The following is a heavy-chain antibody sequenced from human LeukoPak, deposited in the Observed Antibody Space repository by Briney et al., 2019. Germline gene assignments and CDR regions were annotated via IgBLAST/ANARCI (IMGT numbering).Heavy chain of an antibody. CDR3: AKDFYHYDSSGYYYDY. V-gene: IGHV3-23*01. J-gene: IGHJ4*02. CDR2: ISGNSGST. Sequence: GGPLRLSCAASGFTFSSYAMSWVRQAPGKGLEWVTAISGNSGSTYYADSVKGRFTISRDDSRNTLYVQMNSLRAEDTAVYYCAKDFYHYDSSGYYYDYWGQGTLVTVSS. D-gene: IGHD3-22*01. CDR1: GFTFSSYA.